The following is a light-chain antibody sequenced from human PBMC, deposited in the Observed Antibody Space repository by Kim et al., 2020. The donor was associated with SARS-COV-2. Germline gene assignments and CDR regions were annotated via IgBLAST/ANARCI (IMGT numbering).Light chain of an antibody. J-gene: IGLJ2*01. Sequence: ELTQPPSASGTPGQRVTISCSGSSSNIGSNYVYWYQQLPGTAPKLLIYRNNQRPSGVPDRFSGSKSGTSASLAISGLRSEDEANYYCAAWDDSLSGGVFGGGTQLTVL. CDR1: SSNIGSNY. CDR2: RNN. V-gene: IGLV1-47*01. CDR3: AAWDDSLSGGV.